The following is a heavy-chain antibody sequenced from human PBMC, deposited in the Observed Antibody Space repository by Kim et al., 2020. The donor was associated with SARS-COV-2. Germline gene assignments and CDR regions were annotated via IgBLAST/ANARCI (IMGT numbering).Heavy chain of an antibody. Sequence: GESLKISCKGSGYSFTNYWIGWVRQMPGKGLEWMGIIYPGDSDTRYSPSFQGQVTISADKSITTAYLQWRSLKASDTAMYYCARSPMTTPRTSFDYWGQGTLVTVSS. CDR2: IYPGDSDT. V-gene: IGHV5-51*01. J-gene: IGHJ4*02. CDR1: GYSFTNYW. D-gene: IGHD4-17*01. CDR3: ARSPMTTPRTSFDY.